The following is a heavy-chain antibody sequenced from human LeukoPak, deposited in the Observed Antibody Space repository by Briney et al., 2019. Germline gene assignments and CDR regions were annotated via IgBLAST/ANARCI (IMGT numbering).Heavy chain of an antibody. D-gene: IGHD3-10*01. J-gene: IGHJ5*02. CDR1: GFTFSSYA. V-gene: IGHV3-30*02. Sequence: GGSLRLSCAASGFTFSSYAMHWVRQAPGKGLEWVAFIRYDGNDKFYAETVKGRFTISRDTSRNTLYLQMNRLRPEDTAVYYCAKGLMRDRWFGESWGQGALVTVSS. CDR2: IRYDGNDK. CDR3: AKGLMRDRWFGES.